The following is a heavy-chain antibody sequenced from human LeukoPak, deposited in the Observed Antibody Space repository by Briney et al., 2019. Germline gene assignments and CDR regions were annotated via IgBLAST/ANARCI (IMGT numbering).Heavy chain of an antibody. V-gene: IGHV3-7*03. CDR3: WGAVAGTQMDY. CDR1: GFTFSSYW. J-gene: IGHJ4*02. Sequence: GGSLRLSCAASGFTFSSYWMSWVRQAPGKGLEWVANIMQDGSEKYYVDSVKGRFTISRDNAKNSLYLQMNSLRAEDTAVYYCWGAVAGTQMDYWGQGTLVTVSS. CDR2: IMQDGSEK. D-gene: IGHD6-19*01.